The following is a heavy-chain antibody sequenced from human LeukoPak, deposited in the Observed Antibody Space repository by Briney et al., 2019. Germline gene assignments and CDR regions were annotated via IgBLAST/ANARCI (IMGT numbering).Heavy chain of an antibody. J-gene: IGHJ4*02. CDR2: INWNGGGA. V-gene: IGHV3-20*04. CDR3: AGRYDSLTGYYVYYFDS. Sequence: GGSLRLSCAASGFTFSSCSMSWVRQAPGKGLEWVSAINWNGGGAGYADSVKGRFIISRDNAKNSLYLQMNSLRAEDTALYYCAGRYDSLTGYYVYYFDSWGQGTLVTVSS. D-gene: IGHD3-9*01. CDR1: GFTFSSCS.